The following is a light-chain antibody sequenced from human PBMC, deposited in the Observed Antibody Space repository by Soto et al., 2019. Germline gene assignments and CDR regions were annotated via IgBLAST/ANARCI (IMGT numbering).Light chain of an antibody. CDR3: QSYDSSLSVLYV. CDR1: NSNIGVGYE. V-gene: IGLV1-40*01. CDR2: GNI. J-gene: IGLJ1*01. Sequence: QSVLTQPPSVSGAPGQRVIISCTGSNSNIGVGYEVHWFQQLPGTAPKLLIYGNINRPSGVPDRFSGSKSGTSASLAITGLQPEDEADYYCQSYDSSLSVLYVFGTGTKVTVL.